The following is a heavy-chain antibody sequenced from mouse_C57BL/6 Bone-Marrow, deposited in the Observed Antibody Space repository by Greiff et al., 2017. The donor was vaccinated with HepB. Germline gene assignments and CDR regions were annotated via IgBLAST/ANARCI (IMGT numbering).Heavy chain of an antibody. J-gene: IGHJ3*01. CDR2: ISGGGGNT. CDR3: ARSHYAWFAY. Sequence: EVQRVESGGGLVKPGGSLKLSCAASGFTFSSYTMSWVRQTPEKRLEWVATISGGGGNTYYPDSVKGRFTISRDNAKNTLYLQMSSLRSEDTALYYCARSHYAWFAYWGQGTLVTVSA. D-gene: IGHD1-1*02. V-gene: IGHV5-9*01. CDR1: GFTFSSYT.